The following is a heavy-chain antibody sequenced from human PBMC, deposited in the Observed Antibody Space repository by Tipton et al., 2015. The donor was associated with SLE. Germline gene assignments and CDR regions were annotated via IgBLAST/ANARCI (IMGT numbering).Heavy chain of an antibody. CDR1: GGSINSYY. D-gene: IGHD4-17*01. J-gene: IGHJ4*02. V-gene: IGHV4-59*01. CDR2: IYYTGST. CDR3: ARLDYADYGGGFDY. Sequence: TLSLTCTVSGGSINSYYWSWIRQPPGKGLEWIGYIYYTGSTIYSPSLKSRVTISVDTSKNKFSLKLRSVTAADTAVYFCARLDYADYGGGFDYWGQGALVTVSS.